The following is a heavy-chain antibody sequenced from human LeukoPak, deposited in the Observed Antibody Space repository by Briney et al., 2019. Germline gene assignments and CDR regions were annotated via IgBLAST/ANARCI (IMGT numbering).Heavy chain of an antibody. J-gene: IGHJ4*02. CDR2: IRSKAYGGTT. V-gene: IGHV3-49*04. CDR3: TRDPGD. D-gene: IGHD7-27*01. CDR1: GFTFGDYG. Sequence: PGGSLRLSYTASGFTFGDYGMTWVRQAPGKGLEWVGFIRSKAYGGTTEYAASVKGRFTISRDDSKSIAYLQMNSLKTEDTAVYYCTRDPGDWGQGTLVTVSS.